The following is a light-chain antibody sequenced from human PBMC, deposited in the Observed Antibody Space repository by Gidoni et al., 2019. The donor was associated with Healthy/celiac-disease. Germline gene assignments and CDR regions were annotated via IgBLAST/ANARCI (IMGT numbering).Light chain of an antibody. J-gene: IGKJ5*01. CDR2: AAS. Sequence: AIRITQSPSSLSASTGDRVTITCRASQGISSYLAWYQQKPGKAPKLLIYAASTLQSGVPSRFSGSGSGTDFTLTISCLQSEDFATYYCQQYYSSITFGQXTRLEIK. CDR1: QGISSY. CDR3: QQYYSSIT. V-gene: IGKV1-8*01.